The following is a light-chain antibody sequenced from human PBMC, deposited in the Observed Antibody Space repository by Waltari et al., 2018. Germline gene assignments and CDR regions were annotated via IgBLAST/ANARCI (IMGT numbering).Light chain of an antibody. J-gene: IGLJ3*02. CDR2: EVT. V-gene: IGLV2-8*01. CDR3: ISYAGSNTWV. Sequence: QSALTQPPSASGSPGQSVTISCTGTSSDVGGYNYDSWYQQHPGKAPKLIIYEVTKRPSGVPDRFSGSKSGNTASLTVSGLQTEDEADYYCISYAGSNTWVFGGGTKLTVL. CDR1: SSDVGGYNY.